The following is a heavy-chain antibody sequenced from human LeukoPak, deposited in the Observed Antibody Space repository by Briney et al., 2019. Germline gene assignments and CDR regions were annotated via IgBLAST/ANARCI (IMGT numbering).Heavy chain of an antibody. CDR2: MNPNSGNT. CDR3: ARGRDIVVVPAAPFDP. Sequence: ASVKVSCKASGYTFTSHDINWVRQATGQGLEWMGWMNPNSGNTGYAQKFQGRVTITRNTSISTAYMELSSLRSEDTAVYYCARGRDIVVVPAAPFDPWGQGTLVTVSS. D-gene: IGHD2-2*01. J-gene: IGHJ5*02. V-gene: IGHV1-8*03. CDR1: GYTFTSHD.